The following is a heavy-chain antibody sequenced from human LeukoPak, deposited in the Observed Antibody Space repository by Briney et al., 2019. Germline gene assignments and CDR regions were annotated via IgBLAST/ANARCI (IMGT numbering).Heavy chain of an antibody. Sequence: SETLSLTCAVYGGSFSGYYWSWIRQPPGKGLEWIGEINHTGSTNYNTSLKSRVTISVDTSKNQFSLKLSSVTAADTAVYYCARDGEYWGQGTLVTVSS. J-gene: IGHJ4*02. CDR1: GGSFSGYY. V-gene: IGHV4-34*01. CDR2: INHTGST. D-gene: IGHD3-10*01. CDR3: ARDGEY.